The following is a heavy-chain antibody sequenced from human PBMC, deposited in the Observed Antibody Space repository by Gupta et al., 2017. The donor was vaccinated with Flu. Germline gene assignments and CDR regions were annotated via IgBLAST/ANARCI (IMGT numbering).Heavy chain of an antibody. J-gene: IGHJ4*02. CDR3: ASSGFGDYAFDY. CDR2: IYYSGSA. Sequence: QVQLQESGPGLVKPSETLSLTCTVSGASISDYYSWGWIRQPPGKGLEWIGHIYYSGSAKYNPSLKSRVTISVDTSKKQFSLKLSSVTAADTAVYYCASSGFGDYAFDYWGPGTLVTVSS. D-gene: IGHD4-17*01. V-gene: IGHV4-59*01. CDR1: GASISDYY.